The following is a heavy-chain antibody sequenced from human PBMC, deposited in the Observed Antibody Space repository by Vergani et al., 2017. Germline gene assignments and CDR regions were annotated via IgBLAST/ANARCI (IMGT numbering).Heavy chain of an antibody. V-gene: IGHV1-2*02. J-gene: IGHJ3*02. D-gene: IGHD6-13*01. CDR3: AGGWWAAAGRRRDAFDI. Sequence: QVQLVQSGAEVKKPGASVKVSCKASGYTFTSYGISWVRQAPGQGLEWMGWINPNSGGTNYAQKFQGRVNMTRDTSISTAYMELSRLRSDDTAVYYCAGGWWAAAGRRRDAFDIWSQGTMVTVSS. CDR1: GYTFTSYG. CDR2: INPNSGGT.